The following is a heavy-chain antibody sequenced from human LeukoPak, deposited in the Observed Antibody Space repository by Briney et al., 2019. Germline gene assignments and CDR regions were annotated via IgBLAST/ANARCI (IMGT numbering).Heavy chain of an antibody. J-gene: IGHJ4*02. V-gene: IGHV3-23*01. D-gene: IGHD2-2*01. CDR3: ARGSGSTSCHFDY. Sequence: PGGSLRLSCAASGFTLSNHWMYWVRQAPGKGLEWVSAISGSGGATYYADSVKGRFTISRDNSKNTLYLQMNSLRAEDTAVYYCARGSGSTSCHFDYWGQGTLVTVSS. CDR1: GFTLSNHW. CDR2: ISGSGGAT.